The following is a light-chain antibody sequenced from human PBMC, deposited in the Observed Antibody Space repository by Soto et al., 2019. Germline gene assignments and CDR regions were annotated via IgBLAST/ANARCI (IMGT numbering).Light chain of an antibody. CDR3: QSYDSSLSGYVV. CDR1: SSNIGGGYD. V-gene: IGLV1-40*01. CDR2: GNS. J-gene: IGLJ2*01. Sequence: QSVLTQPPSVSGALGQRVTISCTGSSSNIGGGYDVHWYQQLPGTAPKLLIYGNSNRPSGVPDRFSGSKSGTSASLAITGLQAEDEADYYFQSYDSSLSGYVVFGGGTQLTVL.